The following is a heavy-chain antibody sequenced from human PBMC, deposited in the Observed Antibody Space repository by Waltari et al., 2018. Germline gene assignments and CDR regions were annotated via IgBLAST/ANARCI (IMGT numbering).Heavy chain of an antibody. Sequence: QLQLQESGPGLVKPSETLSLTCTVSGGSISSSSYYWGGSRQPPGQGLEWIGSIYYRGSTYYNPSLKSRVTISVDTSKNQFSLKLSSVTAADTAVYYCARREATREDFDYWGQGTLVTVSS. D-gene: IGHD5-12*01. CDR1: GGSISSSSYY. CDR2: IYYRGST. V-gene: IGHV4-39*01. J-gene: IGHJ4*02. CDR3: ARREATREDFDY.